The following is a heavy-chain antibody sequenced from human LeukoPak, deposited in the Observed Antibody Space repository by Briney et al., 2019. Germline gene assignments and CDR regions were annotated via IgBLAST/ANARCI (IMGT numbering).Heavy chain of an antibody. D-gene: IGHD2-15*01. V-gene: IGHV6-1*01. Sequence: SQTLSLTCAISGDSVSSNSAAWNWIRQSPSRGLEWLGRTYYRSKWYNDYAVSVKSRITINPDTSKNQFSLQLNSATPEDTAVYYCAREDCSGGSCYSAGPYYYGMDVWGQGTTVTVSS. J-gene: IGHJ6*02. CDR2: TYYRSKWYN. CDR3: AREDCSGGSCYSAGPYYYGMDV. CDR1: GDSVSSNSAA.